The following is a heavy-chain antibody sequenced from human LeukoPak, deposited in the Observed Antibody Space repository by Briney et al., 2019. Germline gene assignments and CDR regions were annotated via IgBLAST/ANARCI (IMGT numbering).Heavy chain of an antibody. V-gene: IGHV1-2*02. CDR1: GYTFTGYY. D-gene: IGHD3-3*01. CDR2: INPNSGGT. J-gene: IGHJ5*02. Sequence: GASVKVSCEASGYTFTGYYMHWVRQAPGQGLEWMGWINPNSGGTNYAQKFQGGVTMTRDTSISTAYMELSRLRSDDTAVYYCARDTGITIFGVVTREYNWFDPWGQGTLVTVSS. CDR3: ARDTGITIFGVVTREYNWFDP.